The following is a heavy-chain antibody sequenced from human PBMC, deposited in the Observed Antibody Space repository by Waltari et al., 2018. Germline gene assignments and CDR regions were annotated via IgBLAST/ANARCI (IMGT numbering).Heavy chain of an antibody. CDR3: AKDEGLSVDY. J-gene: IGHJ4*02. CDR2: IRYDGSNK. Sequence: QVQLVESGGGVVQPGGSLRLSCAASGFTFSSYGMHWVRQAPGKGLGWVAFIRYDGSNKYYADSVKGRFTISRDNSKNTLYLQMNSLRAEDTAVYYCAKDEGLSVDYWGQGTLVTVSS. V-gene: IGHV3-30*02. CDR1: GFTFSSYG. D-gene: IGHD2-2*01.